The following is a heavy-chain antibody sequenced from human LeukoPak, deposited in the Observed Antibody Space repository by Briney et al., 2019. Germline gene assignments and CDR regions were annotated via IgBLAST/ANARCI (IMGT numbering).Heavy chain of an antibody. J-gene: IGHJ5*02. CDR2: IYYSGST. V-gene: IGHV4-39*01. Sequence: SETLSLTCTASGGSISSSSYYWGWIRQPPGKGLEWIGSIYYSGSTYYNPSLKSRVTISVDTSKNQFSLKLSSVTAADTAVYYCARSGGGLYYDILTGWPTNGFDPWGQGTLVTVSS. CDR1: GGSISSSSYY. D-gene: IGHD3-9*01. CDR3: ARSGGGLYYDILTGWPTNGFDP.